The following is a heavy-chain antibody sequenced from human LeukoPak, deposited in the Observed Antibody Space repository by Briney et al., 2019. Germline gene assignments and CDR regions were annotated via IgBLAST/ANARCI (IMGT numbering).Heavy chain of an antibody. V-gene: IGHV1-2*02. J-gene: IGHJ4*02. Sequence: ASVKVSCKASGYTFTGYYMHWVRQAPGQGLEWMGWINPNSGGTNYAQKFQGRVTMTRDTSISTAYMELSRLRSDDTAVYCCAFPGDGYGLYYFDYWGQGTLVTVSS. CDR2: INPNSGGT. CDR3: AFPGDGYGLYYFDY. CDR1: GYTFTGYY. D-gene: IGHD5-24*01.